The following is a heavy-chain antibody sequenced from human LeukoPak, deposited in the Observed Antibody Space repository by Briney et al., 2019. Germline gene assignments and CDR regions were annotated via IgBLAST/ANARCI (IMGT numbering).Heavy chain of an antibody. J-gene: IGHJ6*02. CDR1: GYTLTELS. V-gene: IGHV1-24*01. CDR2: FDPEDGET. D-gene: IGHD2-2*01. Sequence: ASVKVPCKVSGYTLTELSMHWVRQAPGKGLEWMGGFDPEDGETIYAQKFQGRVTMTEDTSTDTAYMELSSLRSEDTAVYYCATLQLPTLKDYYGMDVWGQGTTVTVSS. CDR3: ATLQLPTLKDYYGMDV.